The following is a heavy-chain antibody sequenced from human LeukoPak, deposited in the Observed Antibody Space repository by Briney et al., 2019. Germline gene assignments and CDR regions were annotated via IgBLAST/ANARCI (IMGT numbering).Heavy chain of an antibody. V-gene: IGHV3-30*02. D-gene: IGHD3-10*01. J-gene: IGHJ5*02. CDR2: IRYDGNDK. CDR3: AKDLMRDRWFGES. Sequence: GGSLRLSCAASGFTFSYYGMHWVRQAPGKGLEGVAFIRYDGNDKFYAESVKGRFTISRDSSRNTLYLQMKSLRREDTAVYYCAKDLMRDRWFGESWGQGTLVTVSS. CDR1: GFTFSYYG.